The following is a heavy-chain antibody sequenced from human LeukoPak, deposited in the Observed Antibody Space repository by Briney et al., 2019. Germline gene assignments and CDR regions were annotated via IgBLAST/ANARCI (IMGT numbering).Heavy chain of an antibody. CDR2: ISGNGGST. J-gene: IGHJ4*02. CDR3: AEGRSGWPFEC. CDR1: GFTFSSYA. D-gene: IGHD6-19*01. Sequence: PGGSLRLSCAASGFTFSSYAMSWVRQAPGKGLEWVSGISGNGGSTYHADSVKGRFSISRDNSKNTLYLQMNTLRVEDTAVYYCAEGRSGWPFECWGQGTLVTVSS. V-gene: IGHV3-23*01.